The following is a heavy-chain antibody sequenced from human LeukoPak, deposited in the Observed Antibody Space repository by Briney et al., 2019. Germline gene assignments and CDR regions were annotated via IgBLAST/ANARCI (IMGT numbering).Heavy chain of an antibody. J-gene: IGHJ5*02. D-gene: IGHD5-18*01. CDR1: GGSISSSSYY. V-gene: IGHV4-39*01. Sequence: ASETLSLTCTVSGGSISSSSYYWGWIRQPPGKGLEGIGCIYYSGSTYYNPSLKSRITISVYTSNNQFSLKLSSVTAAETAVYYCARLKDTAMVTGDWFDPWGQGTLVTVSS. CDR3: ARLKDTAMVTGDWFDP. CDR2: IYYSGST.